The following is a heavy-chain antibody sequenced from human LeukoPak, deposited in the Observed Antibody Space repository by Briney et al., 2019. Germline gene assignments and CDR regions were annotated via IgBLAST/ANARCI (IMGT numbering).Heavy chain of an antibody. Sequence: SVDVVSKKYKGTFSSYAISWVRQAPGQGLEWMGGIIPIFGTANYAQKFQGRVTITADESTSTAYMELSSLRSEDTAVYYCASSPDTAMVFDYWGQGTLVTVSS. J-gene: IGHJ4*02. V-gene: IGHV1-69*01. CDR3: ASSPDTAMVFDY. CDR1: KGTFSSYA. D-gene: IGHD5-18*01. CDR2: IIPIFGTA.